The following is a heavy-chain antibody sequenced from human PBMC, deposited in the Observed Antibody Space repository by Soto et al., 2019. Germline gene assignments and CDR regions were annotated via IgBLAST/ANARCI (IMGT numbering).Heavy chain of an antibody. V-gene: IGHV3-9*01. CDR2: ISWNSGSI. D-gene: IGHD7-27*01. Sequence: GGSLRLSCAASGFTFDDYAMHWVRQAPGKGLEWVSGISWNSGSIGYADSVKGRFTISRDNAKNSLYLQMNSLRAEDTALYYCAKEGELGIRAFDIWGQGTMVTVSS. CDR1: GFTFDDYA. CDR3: AKEGELGIRAFDI. J-gene: IGHJ3*02.